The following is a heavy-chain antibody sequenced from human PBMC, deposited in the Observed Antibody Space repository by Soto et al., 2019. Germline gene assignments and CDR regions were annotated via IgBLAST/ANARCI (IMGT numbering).Heavy chain of an antibody. D-gene: IGHD2-15*01. CDR2: IYPGDSDT. V-gene: IGHV5-51*01. Sequence: RGESLKISCKGSGYSFTSYWIGWVRQMPGKGLEWMGIIYPGDSDTRYSPSFQGQVTISADKSISTAYLQWSSLRASDTAMYYCARQEYGGNRNIDVWGQGTTVPVSS. CDR3: ARQEYGGNRNIDV. J-gene: IGHJ6*02. CDR1: GYSFTSYW.